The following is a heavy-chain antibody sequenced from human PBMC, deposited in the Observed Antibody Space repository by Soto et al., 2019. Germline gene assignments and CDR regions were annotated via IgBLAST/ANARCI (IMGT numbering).Heavy chain of an antibody. J-gene: IGHJ3*02. CDR2: INCSGSRT. Sequence: EVQLVESGGGVVQPGGSLRLSCAASGFTFDAHGMTWVRQVPVKGLEWVADINCSGSRTSYADSVKGRFTISRDNAKNSPSQQMNSLRSEDMAMYFCARDGVVAVAVDASEIRGQGKIVTVS. V-gene: IGHV3-20*04. CDR1: GFTFDAHG. CDR3: ARDGVVAVAVDASEI. D-gene: IGHD6-19*01.